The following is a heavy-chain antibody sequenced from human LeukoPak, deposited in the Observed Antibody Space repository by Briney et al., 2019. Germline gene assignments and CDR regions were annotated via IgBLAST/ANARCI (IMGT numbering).Heavy chain of an antibody. V-gene: IGHV3-48*03. CDR2: ISSSGSTI. CDR3: ARVWYSGSYPVDY. Sequence: PGGSLRLSCAASGFMFSTYEMNWVRQAPGKGLEWVSYISSSGSTIYYADSVKGRFTISRDNAKNSLYLQMNSLRAEDTAVYYCARVWYSGSYPVDYWGQGTLVTVSS. J-gene: IGHJ4*02. CDR1: GFMFSTYE. D-gene: IGHD1-26*01.